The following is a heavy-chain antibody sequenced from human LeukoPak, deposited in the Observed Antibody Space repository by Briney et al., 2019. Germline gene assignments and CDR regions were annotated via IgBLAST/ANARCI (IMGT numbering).Heavy chain of an antibody. V-gene: IGHV4-59*05. CDR2: IYYSGST. CDR1: GGSISSYY. J-gene: IGHJ4*02. CDR3: ASLLYGSVTPSLDY. D-gene: IGHD3-10*01. Sequence: SETLSLTCTVSGGSISSYYWSWIRQPPGKGLEWIGSIYYSGSTYYNPSLKSRVTISVDTSKNQFSLKLSSVTAADTAVYYCASLLYGSVTPSLDYWGQGTLVTVSS.